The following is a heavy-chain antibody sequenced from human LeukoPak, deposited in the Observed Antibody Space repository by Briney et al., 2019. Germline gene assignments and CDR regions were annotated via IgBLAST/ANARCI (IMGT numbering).Heavy chain of an antibody. CDR1: GGSISSYY. J-gene: IGHJ4*02. D-gene: IGHD3-22*01. CDR3: ARGRAPPLSEITMIVVASLDY. V-gene: IGHV4-34*01. Sequence: SETLSLTCTVSGGSISSYYWSWIRQPAGKGLEWIGEINHSGSTNYNPSLKSRVTISVDTSKNQFSLKLSSVTAADTAVYYCARGRAPPLSEITMIVVASLDYWGQGTLVTVSS. CDR2: INHSGST.